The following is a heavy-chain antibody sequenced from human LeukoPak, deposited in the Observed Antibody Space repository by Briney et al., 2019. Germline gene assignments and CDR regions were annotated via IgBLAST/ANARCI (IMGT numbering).Heavy chain of an antibody. CDR1: GYTSTSYY. CDR3: ASTGSGTHFYGDYFNWFDP. J-gene: IGHJ5*02. D-gene: IGHD4-17*01. Sequence: ASVKVSCKASGYTSTSYYMHWVRQAPGQGLEWMGIINPSGGSTSYAQKFQGRVTMTRDTSTSTVYMELSSLRSEDTAVYYCASTGSGTHFYGDYFNWFDPWGQGTLVTVSS. V-gene: IGHV1-46*01. CDR2: INPSGGST.